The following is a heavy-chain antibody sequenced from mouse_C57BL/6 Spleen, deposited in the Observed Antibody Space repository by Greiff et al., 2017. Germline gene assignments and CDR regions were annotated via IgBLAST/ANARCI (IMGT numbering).Heavy chain of an antibody. D-gene: IGHD3-2*02. CDR1: GYTFTDYY. V-gene: IGHV1-26*01. Sequence: VQLQQSGPELVKPGASVKISCKASGYTFTDYYMNWVKQSHGKSLEWIGDINPNNGGTSYNQKFNGKATLTVAKSSCTAYIELRSLTSADSAVYYGARSGQKGSGYYFDYWGQGTTLTVSS. CDR2: INPNNGGT. J-gene: IGHJ2*01. CDR3: ARSGQKGSGYYFDY.